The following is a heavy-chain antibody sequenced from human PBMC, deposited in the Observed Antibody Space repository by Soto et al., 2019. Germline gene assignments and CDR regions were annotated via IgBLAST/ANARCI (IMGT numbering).Heavy chain of an antibody. CDR3: ARAPRAFDDYIWGSYRSKGYYFDY. CDR2: INHSGST. CDR1: GGSFSGYY. J-gene: IGHJ4*02. D-gene: IGHD3-16*02. Sequence: PSETLSLTCAVYGGSFSGYYWSWIRQPPGKGLEWIGEINHSGSTNYNPSLKSRVTISVDTSKNQFSLKLSSVTAADTAVYYCARAPRAFDDYIWGSYRSKGYYFDYWGQGTLVTVSS. V-gene: IGHV4-34*01.